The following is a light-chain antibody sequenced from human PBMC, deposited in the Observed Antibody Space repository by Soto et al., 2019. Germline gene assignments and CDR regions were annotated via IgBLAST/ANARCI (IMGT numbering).Light chain of an antibody. Sequence: EVVLTQSPASLSLSPGERATLSCRASQSVSAYLAWYQQEAGQAPRLLIYDVSNRAPGIPARFTGSGSGTDFTLTISSLEPEDSAVYYCQQRVHWLTFGGGTKVDIK. J-gene: IGKJ4*01. CDR3: QQRVHWLT. CDR1: QSVSAY. V-gene: IGKV3-11*01. CDR2: DVS.